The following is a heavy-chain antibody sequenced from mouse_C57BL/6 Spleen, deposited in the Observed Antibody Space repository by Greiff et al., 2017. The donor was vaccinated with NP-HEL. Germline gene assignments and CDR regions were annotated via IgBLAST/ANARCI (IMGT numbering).Heavy chain of an antibody. CDR3: ARETYYYGSKGYFDV. J-gene: IGHJ1*03. Sequence: QVQLQQSGAELVRPGASVKLSCKASGYTFTDYYINWVKQRPGQGLEWIARIDPGSGNTYYNEKFKGKATLTAEKSSSTAYMQLSSLTSEDSAVYVCARETYYYGSKGYFDVWGTGTTVTVSS. D-gene: IGHD1-1*01. V-gene: IGHV1-76*01. CDR2: IDPGSGNT. CDR1: GYTFTDYY.